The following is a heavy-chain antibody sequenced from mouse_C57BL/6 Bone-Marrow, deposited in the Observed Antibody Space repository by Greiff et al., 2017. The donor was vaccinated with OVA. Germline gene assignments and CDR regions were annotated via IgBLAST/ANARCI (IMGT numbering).Heavy chain of an antibody. J-gene: IGHJ2*01. V-gene: IGHV5-6*01. CDR2: ISSGGSYT. CDR3: SGGSH. CDR1: GFTFSSYG. Sequence: EVMLVESGGDLVKPGGSLKLSCAASGFTFSSYGMSWVRQTPDKRLEWVATISSGGSYTYYPDSVKGRFTISRDNAKNTLYLQMSSLKSEDTAMYYCSGGSHWGQGTTLTVSS. D-gene: IGHD1-1*01.